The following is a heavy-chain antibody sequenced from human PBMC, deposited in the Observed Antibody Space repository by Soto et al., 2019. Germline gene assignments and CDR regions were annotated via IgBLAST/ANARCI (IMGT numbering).Heavy chain of an antibody. CDR1: GYSFTSYY. J-gene: IGHJ4*02. D-gene: IGHD1-26*01. CDR3: ARETAEVGPYRHFDY. Sequence: ASVKVSCKASGYSFTSYYMHWVRQAPGQGLEWMAIINPSGGYTNYAQKFQGRVTMTRDMSTSTVYMELSSLRSEDTAVYYCARETAEVGPYRHFDYWGQGTLVTVSS. CDR2: INPSGGYT. V-gene: IGHV1-46*01.